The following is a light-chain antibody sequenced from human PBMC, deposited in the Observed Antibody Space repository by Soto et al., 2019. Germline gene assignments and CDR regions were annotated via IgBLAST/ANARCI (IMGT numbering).Light chain of an antibody. CDR3: QQYGGSPLYS. CDR1: HSISSSY. J-gene: IGKJ2*03. CDR2: GVS. Sequence: ETILTQSPGTLSLSPGERATLLCRASHSISSSYLAWYQQKPGQAPSLLIYGVSRRATGIPDRFSGSGSGTDFTLTISRLEPEDFAVYYCQQYGGSPLYSFGQGTKVDIK. V-gene: IGKV3-20*01.